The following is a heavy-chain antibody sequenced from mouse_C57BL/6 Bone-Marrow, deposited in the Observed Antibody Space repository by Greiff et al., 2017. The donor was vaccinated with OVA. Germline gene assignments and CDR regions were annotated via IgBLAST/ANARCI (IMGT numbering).Heavy chain of an antibody. CDR2: IYPGGGYT. CDR3: ADLQYCGSNYGDY. D-gene: IGHD1-1*01. Sequence: QVQLQQSGAELVRPGTSVKMSCKASGYTFTNYWIRWVKQRPGHGLEWIGDIYPGGGYTNYNEKFKGKATLTADKSSSTAYMQLSSLTSEDSAVFYSADLQYCGSNYGDYWGQGTTLTVSS. V-gene: IGHV1-63*01. CDR1: GYTFTNYW. J-gene: IGHJ2*01.